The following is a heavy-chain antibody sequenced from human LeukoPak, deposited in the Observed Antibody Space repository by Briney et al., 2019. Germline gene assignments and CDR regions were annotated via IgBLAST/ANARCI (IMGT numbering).Heavy chain of an antibody. J-gene: IGHJ4*02. CDR1: GFTFSRYN. V-gene: IGHV3-48*01. D-gene: IGHD2-15*01. Sequence: GGSLRLSCAASGFTFSRYNMNWVRQVPGKGLDWVSYISSSNSTIYYADSVKGRFTISRDNAKNSLYLQMNSLRAEDTAVYYCSRGYSGGFDYWGQGTLVTVSS. CDR2: ISSSNSTI. CDR3: SRGYSGGFDY.